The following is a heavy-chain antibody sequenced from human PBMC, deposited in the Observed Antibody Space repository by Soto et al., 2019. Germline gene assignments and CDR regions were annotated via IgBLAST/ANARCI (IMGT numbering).Heavy chain of an antibody. CDR1: GFTFSSYS. CDR3: ATGYDSSGYTLFDY. V-gene: IGHV3-48*04. Sequence: PGGSLRLSCAASGFTFSSYSMSWIRQAPGKGLEWVSYISSSGSTIYYADSVKGRFTISRDNAKNSLYLQMNSLRAEDTAVYYCATGYDSSGYTLFDYWGQGTLVTVSS. D-gene: IGHD3-22*01. CDR2: ISSSGSTI. J-gene: IGHJ4*02.